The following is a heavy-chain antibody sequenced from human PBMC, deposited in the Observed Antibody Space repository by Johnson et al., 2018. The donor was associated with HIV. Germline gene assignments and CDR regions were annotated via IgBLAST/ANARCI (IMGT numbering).Heavy chain of an antibody. J-gene: IGHJ3*02. CDR1: GFTFSDYY. CDR2: ISSSGSNI. D-gene: IGHD1-1*01. Sequence: QVQLVESGGGLVKPGGSLRLSCAPSGFTFSDYYMSWMRQAPGQGLEWVSYISSSGSNIYKADSVKGRFTISRDNAKNSLFLQMNSLRAEDTAVYYCAKDRTSAQSAFDIWGQGTMVTVSS. CDR3: AKDRTSAQSAFDI. V-gene: IGHV3-11*01.